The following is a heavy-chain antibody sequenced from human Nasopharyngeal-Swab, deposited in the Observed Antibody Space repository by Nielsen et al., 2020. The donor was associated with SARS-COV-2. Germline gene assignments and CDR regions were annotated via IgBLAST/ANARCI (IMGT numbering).Heavy chain of an antibody. V-gene: IGHV3-30*18. CDR3: AKAHGGGFYYYYMDA. Sequence: GGSLRLSCAASGFTFSSYGMHWVRQAPGKGLEWVAVISYDGSNKYYADSVKGRFTISRDNSKNTLYLQMNSLRAEDTAVYYCAKAHGGGFYYYYMDAWGKGTTVTVSS. CDR2: ISYDGSNK. CDR1: GFTFSSYG. J-gene: IGHJ6*03. D-gene: IGHD2-15*01.